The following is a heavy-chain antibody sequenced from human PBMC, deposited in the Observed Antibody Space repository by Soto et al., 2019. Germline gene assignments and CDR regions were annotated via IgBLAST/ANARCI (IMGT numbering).Heavy chain of an antibody. Sequence: PSETLSLTCTVSGDSITSSYFWAWIRQPPGKGLEWIGSIYYSGSTYHNPSLKSRVTISVDRSNNHFSLKLTSVTAADTAVYYCARHFSVDHFDYWGQGALVTVSS. CDR3: ARHFSVDHFDY. CDR2: IYYSGST. V-gene: IGHV4-39*01. J-gene: IGHJ4*02. D-gene: IGHD3-9*01. CDR1: GDSITSSYF.